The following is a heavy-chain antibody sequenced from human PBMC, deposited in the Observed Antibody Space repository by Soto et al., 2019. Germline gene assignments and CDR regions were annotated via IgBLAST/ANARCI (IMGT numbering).Heavy chain of an antibody. CDR2: VNPNRGNT. D-gene: IGHD2-2*03. CDR1: GYTFTSYD. CDR3: ARASYLDPAFDI. V-gene: IGHV1-8*01. Sequence: QVQLVQSGAEVKRPGASVKVSCKASGYTFTSYDFNWVRQAPGQGLEWMGWVNPNRGNTDYAQKCQGRVTMTRNTSIRTAYMELSSLRSEDTAVYYCARASYLDPAFDIWGQGTMVTVSS. J-gene: IGHJ3*02.